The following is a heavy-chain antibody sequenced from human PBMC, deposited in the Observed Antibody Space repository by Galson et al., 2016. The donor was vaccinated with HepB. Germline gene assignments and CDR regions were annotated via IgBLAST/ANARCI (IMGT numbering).Heavy chain of an antibody. CDR1: AFTFSDHG. Sequence: SLRLSCAASAFTFSDHGMHWVRQAPGKGLEWLAVISFDESNEYYADSVKGRFTVSRDNSMNTLYLQMYSLRPEDTAVYYCAKGRGAGNYYKALDYWGQGTLVTVSS. CDR2: ISFDESNE. J-gene: IGHJ4*02. D-gene: IGHD3-10*01. V-gene: IGHV3-30*18. CDR3: AKGRGAGNYYKALDY.